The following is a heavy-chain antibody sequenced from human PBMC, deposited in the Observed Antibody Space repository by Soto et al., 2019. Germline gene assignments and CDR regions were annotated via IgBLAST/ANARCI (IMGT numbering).Heavy chain of an antibody. D-gene: IGHD3-22*01. CDR3: SRGTYYPQSSGLHADY. CDR1: GFSFNDYA. Sequence: GGSLRFSCATSGFSFNDYAMYWVRQAPGQGLEWVAIISSDGHHQFYLDNLRGRFTVSRDNSKNTLYLQMNSLGPEDTAVYYCSRGTYYPQSSGLHADYWGPGTVVTVSS. CDR2: ISSDGHHQ. V-gene: IGHV3-30*03. J-gene: IGHJ4*02.